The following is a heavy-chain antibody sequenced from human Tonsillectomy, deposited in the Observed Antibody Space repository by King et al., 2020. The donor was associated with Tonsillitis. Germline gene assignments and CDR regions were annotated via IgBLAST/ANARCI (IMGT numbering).Heavy chain of an antibody. CDR1: GFIFTSYA. J-gene: IGHJ4*02. D-gene: IGHD3-22*01. Sequence: VQLVESGGGVVEPGKSLRLSCAVSGFIFTSYAIHWVRQAPGKGLEWVAVISHYASEKYYADSVKGRFTVSRDNSKSTLYLQMNSLRAVDTAVYYCAITYDSSGYYYNARDYWGQGTLVTVSS. CDR3: AITYDSSGYYYNARDY. CDR2: ISHYASEK. V-gene: IGHV3-30-3*01.